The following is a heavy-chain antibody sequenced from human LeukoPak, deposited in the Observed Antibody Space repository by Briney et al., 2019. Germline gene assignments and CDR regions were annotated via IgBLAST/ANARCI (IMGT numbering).Heavy chain of an antibody. CDR2: TNSEGSSS. CDR3: VREGRVTGYDFDY. CDR1: GFTFSSYW. D-gene: IGHD5-12*01. Sequence: GGSLRLSCEASGFTFSSYWMHWVRQAPGEGLVWVSRTNSEGSSSTYADSVKVRFTISRDNGKNTLNLQMNSLRVEDTAVYYCVREGRVTGYDFDYWGQGTLVTVSS. V-gene: IGHV3-74*03. J-gene: IGHJ4*02.